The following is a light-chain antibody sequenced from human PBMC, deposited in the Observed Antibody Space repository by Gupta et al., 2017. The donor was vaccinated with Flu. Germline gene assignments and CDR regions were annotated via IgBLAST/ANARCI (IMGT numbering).Light chain of an antibody. CDR3: SSHAGRVTWV. CDR2: DVT. J-gene: IGLJ1*01. V-gene: IGLV2-11*01. CDR1: RNDVGGYNR. Sequence: QSSPTSPRSLSRSPGRSVTLPFTGPRNDVGGYNRVAWYEQRPGKATRLILYDVTERPSGVPDRVSGSKSGNTASLTISGLQADDEADYYCSSHAGRVTWVFGTGTTVTVL.